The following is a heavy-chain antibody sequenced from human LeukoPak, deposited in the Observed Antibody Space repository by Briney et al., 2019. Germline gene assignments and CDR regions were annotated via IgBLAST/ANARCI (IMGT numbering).Heavy chain of an antibody. Sequence: GGSLRLSCAASGFTFSSYWMTWARQAPGKGLEWVANIKQDESEKYYGDSVRGRFTISRDNAQNSLYLQMNSLRAEDTAVYYCARDNGYFSVDYWGQGTLVTVSS. CDR3: ARDNGYFSVDY. D-gene: IGHD3-22*01. CDR2: IKQDESEK. V-gene: IGHV3-7*01. CDR1: GFTFSSYW. J-gene: IGHJ4*02.